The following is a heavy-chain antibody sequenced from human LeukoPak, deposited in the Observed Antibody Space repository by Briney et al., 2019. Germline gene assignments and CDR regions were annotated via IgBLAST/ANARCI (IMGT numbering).Heavy chain of an antibody. CDR3: ARTSKGSGSYSDAFDI. CDR1: GYTFTSYY. D-gene: IGHD3-10*01. CDR2: MNPNSGNT. J-gene: IGHJ3*02. Sequence: ASVKVSCKASGYTFTSYYINWVRQATGQGLEWMGWMNPNSGNTGYAQKFQGRVTMTRNTSISTAYMELSSLRSEDTAVYYCARTSKGSGSYSDAFDIWGQGTMVTVSS. V-gene: IGHV1-8*01.